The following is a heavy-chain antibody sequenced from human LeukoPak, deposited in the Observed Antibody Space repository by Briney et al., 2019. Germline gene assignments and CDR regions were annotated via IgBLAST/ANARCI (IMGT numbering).Heavy chain of an antibody. J-gene: IGHJ4*02. Sequence: ASVKVSCKASGYTFTGYYMHWVRRAPGQGLEWMGWINPNSGGTNYAQKFQGRVTMTSDTSISTAYMELSRLRSDDTAVYFCARDRYTYGFSFDYWGQGTLVTVSS. CDR3: ARDRYTYGFSFDY. CDR1: GYTFTGYY. D-gene: IGHD5-18*01. V-gene: IGHV1-2*02. CDR2: INPNSGGT.